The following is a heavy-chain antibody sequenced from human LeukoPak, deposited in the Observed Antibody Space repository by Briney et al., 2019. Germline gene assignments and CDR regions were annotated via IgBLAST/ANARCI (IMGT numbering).Heavy chain of an antibody. D-gene: IGHD2-15*01. Sequence: SETLSLTCTVSGDSVSNYYWSWIRLPPGKGLERIGYVDKSGNTNYNPSLKSRLIISVDTSKNQLSLNLISVTAADTAMYYCARVPSRRCNDGTCYPIFDSWGQGTLVTVSS. CDR3: ARVPSRRCNDGTCYPIFDS. J-gene: IGHJ4*02. V-gene: IGHV4-59*02. CDR1: GDSVSNYY. CDR2: VDKSGNT.